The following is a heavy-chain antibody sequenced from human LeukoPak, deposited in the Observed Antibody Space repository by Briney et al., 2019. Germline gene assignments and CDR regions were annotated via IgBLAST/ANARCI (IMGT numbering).Heavy chain of an antibody. CDR1: GFIFKNAW. CDR3: TGRFIAESGFDY. Sequence: GGSLRLSCGVSGFIFKNAWMNWVRQTPGKGLEWVGRIKNKADGGTTDYAPPLKGRFTISRDDSKDTLYLQMSSLKTEDTAVYYCTGRFIAESGFDYWGQGTLVTVSS. J-gene: IGHJ4*02. V-gene: IGHV3-15*01. D-gene: IGHD6-13*01. CDR2: IKNKADGGTT.